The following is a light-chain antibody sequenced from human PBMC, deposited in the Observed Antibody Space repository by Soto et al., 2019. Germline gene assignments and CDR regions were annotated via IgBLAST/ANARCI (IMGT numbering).Light chain of an antibody. CDR3: QHYSSSPLAWT. V-gene: IGKV3-20*01. CDR2: GAS. CDR1: QSINIKY. J-gene: IGKJ1*01. Sequence: IVLTQSPGTLSLSPADRATLSCRASQSINIKYLAWYQQKPGQAPRLLIYGASSRATGIPDRFSSSGSGTDFTLTISRLEPEDFAVYYCQHYSSSPLAWTFGQGTKVELK.